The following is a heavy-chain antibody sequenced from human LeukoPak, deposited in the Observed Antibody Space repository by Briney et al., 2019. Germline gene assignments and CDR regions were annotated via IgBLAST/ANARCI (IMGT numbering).Heavy chain of an antibody. Sequence: PGGSLRLSCAASGFTFSSYGMHWVRQAPGKGLEWVAVISYGGSNKYYADSVKGRFTISRDNSKNTLYLQMNSLRAEDTAVYYCAKAPAVGGYCSGGSCQLDYWGQGTLVTVSS. V-gene: IGHV3-30*18. CDR1: GFTFSSYG. J-gene: IGHJ4*02. CDR3: AKAPAVGGYCSGGSCQLDY. CDR2: ISYGGSNK. D-gene: IGHD2-15*01.